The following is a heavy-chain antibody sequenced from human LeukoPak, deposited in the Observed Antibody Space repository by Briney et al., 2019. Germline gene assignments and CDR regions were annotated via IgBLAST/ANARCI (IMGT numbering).Heavy chain of an antibody. D-gene: IGHD1-26*01. CDR2: IYSDSST. CDR1: GFTVSYNY. J-gene: IGHJ4*02. CDR3: ARDTKVGATNDY. Sequence: GGSLRLSCAASGFTVSYNYMCWVRQAPGKGLEWVSVIYSDSSTYYADSVKGRFTISRDNSKNTLYLQMNSLRAEDTAVYYCARDTKVGATNDYWGQGTLVTVSS. V-gene: IGHV3-66*01.